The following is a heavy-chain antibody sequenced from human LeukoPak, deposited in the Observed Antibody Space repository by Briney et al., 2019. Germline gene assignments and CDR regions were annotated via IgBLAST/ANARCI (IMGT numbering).Heavy chain of an antibody. V-gene: IGHV5-51*01. CDR3: ARHLGISGSGSRAWFDP. D-gene: IGHD3-10*01. CDR1: GYSFTNYW. CDR2: IYPGDSDT. Sequence: GESLKISCKGSGYSFTNYWIGWVRQIPGKGLEWMGIIYPGDSDTRYSPSFQGQVTISADKSISTAYLQWSSLKASDSAMYYCARHLGISGSGSRAWFDPWGQGTLVTVSS. J-gene: IGHJ5*02.